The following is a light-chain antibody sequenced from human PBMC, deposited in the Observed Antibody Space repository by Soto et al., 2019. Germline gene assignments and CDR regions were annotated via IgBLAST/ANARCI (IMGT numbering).Light chain of an antibody. Sequence: EIVMTQSPATLSVSPGERATISCWASQSVSGNLAWYQQKPGQAPRLLIYGASTRATGIPARFSGSGSGTEFTLTISSLQSGDFAVYYCQQYNNWPPGITFGPGTKVEIK. V-gene: IGKV3-15*01. J-gene: IGKJ3*01. CDR2: GAS. CDR3: QQYNNWPPGIT. CDR1: QSVSGN.